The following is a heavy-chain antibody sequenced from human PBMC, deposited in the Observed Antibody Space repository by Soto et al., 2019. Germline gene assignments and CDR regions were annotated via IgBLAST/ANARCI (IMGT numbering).Heavy chain of an antibody. CDR3: ARDHPHHYDDSSGYYYLEY. Sequence: QVQLVQSGAEVKKPGSSVKVSCKASGGTFSSYAISWVRQAPGQGLEWMGGIIPIFGTANYAQKFQGRVTMTADESTGKAYIELNSLRSEATAVYYCARDHPHHYDDSSGYYYLEYWGQGTLVTVSS. V-gene: IGHV1-69*01. J-gene: IGHJ4*02. CDR1: GGTFSSYA. D-gene: IGHD3-22*01. CDR2: IIPIFGTA.